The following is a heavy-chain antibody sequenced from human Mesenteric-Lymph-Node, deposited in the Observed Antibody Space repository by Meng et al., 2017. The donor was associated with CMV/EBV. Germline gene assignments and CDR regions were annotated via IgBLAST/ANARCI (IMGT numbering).Heavy chain of an antibody. D-gene: IGHD2-2*01. J-gene: IGHJ6*02. CDR1: DGSVSSDNYY. V-gene: IGHV4-61*01. Sequence: SETLSLTCTVSDGSVSSDNYYWTWIRQPPGKGLEWIGYMYYRGNADYNPSLKSRVTMSVDTSKNQFSLKLTSVTAADTATYYCARFVVPGAQSGGLYYHGLDVWGQGTTVTVSS. CDR3: ARFVVPGAQSGGLYYHGLDV. CDR2: MYYRGNA.